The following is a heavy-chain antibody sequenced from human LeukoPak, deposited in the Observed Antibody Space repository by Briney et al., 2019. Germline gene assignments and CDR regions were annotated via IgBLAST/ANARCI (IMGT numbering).Heavy chain of an antibody. CDR1: GYTFTGYY. D-gene: IGHD2-2*01. CDR3: ARDRACSSTSCQNFDY. CDR2: INPHSGDR. J-gene: IGHJ4*02. Sequence: ASVKVSCKASGYTFTGYYMHWVRQAPGQGLECMGWINPHSGDRNYAQKFQGRVTMTLDTSVSTVYMELSRLTSDDTAVYYCARDRACSSTSCQNFDYWGQGTLVTVSS. V-gene: IGHV1-2*02.